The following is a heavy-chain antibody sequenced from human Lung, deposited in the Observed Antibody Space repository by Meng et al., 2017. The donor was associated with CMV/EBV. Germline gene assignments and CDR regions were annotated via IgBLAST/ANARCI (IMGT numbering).Heavy chain of an antibody. CDR3: ARSDMIRGVVVLDY. CDR2: ISAYNGNT. Sequence: SVXVSXXASGYTFIAYAFSWVRQAPGQGHEWMGWISAYNGNTNYAQKVQGRVTMTTDTSTSTAYMELRSLRSDDTAVYYCARSDMIRGVVVLDYWGQGTLVXVSS. J-gene: IGHJ4*02. D-gene: IGHD3-10*01. V-gene: IGHV1-18*01. CDR1: GYTFIAYA.